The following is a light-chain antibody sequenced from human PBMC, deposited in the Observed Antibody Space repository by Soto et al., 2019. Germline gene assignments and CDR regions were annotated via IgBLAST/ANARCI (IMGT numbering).Light chain of an antibody. J-gene: IGKJ1*01. CDR1: QSISTY. Sequence: DIQMTQSPSSLSASVGDRVTITCRASQSISTYLNWYQQKPVKAPKLLIYAASSLQSGVPSRFSGSGSETDFTLTISSLRPEHFATYSCQQSYSTTWTFGQGTKV. CDR3: QQSYSTTWT. V-gene: IGKV1-39*01. CDR2: AAS.